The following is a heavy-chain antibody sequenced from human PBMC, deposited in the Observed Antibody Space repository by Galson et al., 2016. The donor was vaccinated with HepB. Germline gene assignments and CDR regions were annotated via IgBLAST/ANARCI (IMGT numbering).Heavy chain of an antibody. D-gene: IGHD3-9*01. J-gene: IGHJ4*02. CDR2: INPSDSYT. V-gene: IGHV5-10-1*01. CDR3: ARLVSSRSPYDS. Sequence: QSGAEVKKPGDSLKISCKGSGYSFGSYAITCVRQMPGEGLEWKGRINPSDSYTNYSPSFQGHVTISTDKSISTAYLQWSSLKASDTAIYYCARLVSSRSPYDSWGQGTLVTVSS. CDR1: GYSFGSYA.